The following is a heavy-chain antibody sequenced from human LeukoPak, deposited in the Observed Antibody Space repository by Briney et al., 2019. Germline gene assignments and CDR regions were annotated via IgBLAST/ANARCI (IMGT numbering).Heavy chain of an antibody. CDR3: ARIRTGGYDAFDI. V-gene: IGHV3-74*01. CDR1: GFTFSSYW. Sequence: GGSLRLSRAASGFTFSSYWMHWVRQAPGKGLVCVSRIKSDGSSTSYADSVKGRFTISGDNVKNTLYLQMNRLRAEDTGVYYCARIRTGGYDAFDIWGQGTMVTVSS. J-gene: IGHJ3*02. D-gene: IGHD1-14*01. CDR2: IKSDGSST.